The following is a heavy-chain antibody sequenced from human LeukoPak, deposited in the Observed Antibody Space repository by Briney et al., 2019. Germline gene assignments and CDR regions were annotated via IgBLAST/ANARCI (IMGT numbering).Heavy chain of an antibody. J-gene: IGHJ1*01. CDR3: ARDGAYDSSGYYSFHH. Sequence: SETLSLTCAVSGGSISSYYWSWIRQPPGKGLEWIGYIFYSGSTNYNPSLKSRVTISVDKSKNQFSLKLSSVTAADTAVYYCARDGAYDSSGYYSFHHWGQGTQVTVSS. CDR1: GGSISSYY. CDR2: IFYSGST. V-gene: IGHV4-59*01. D-gene: IGHD3-22*01.